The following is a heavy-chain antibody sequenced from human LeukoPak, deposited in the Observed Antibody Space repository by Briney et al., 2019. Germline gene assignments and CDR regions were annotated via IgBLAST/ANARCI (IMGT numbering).Heavy chain of an antibody. CDR3: ASSPSPRYPLY. CDR1: GFTVSSNY. Sequence: GGSLRLSCAASGFTVSSNYMSWVRQAPGKGLEWVSVIYSGGSTYYADSVKGRFTISRDNSKNTLYLQMNSLRAEDTAVYYCASSPSPRYPLYWGQGTLVTVSS. J-gene: IGHJ4*02. V-gene: IGHV3-66*01. CDR2: IYSGGST. D-gene: IGHD1-14*01.